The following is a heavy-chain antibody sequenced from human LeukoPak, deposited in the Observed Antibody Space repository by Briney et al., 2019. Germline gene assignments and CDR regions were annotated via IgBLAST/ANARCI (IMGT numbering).Heavy chain of an antibody. Sequence: PGRSLRLSCAASGFTFSSYGMHWVRQAPGKGLEWVAVIWYDGSNKYYADSVKGRFTISRDNSKNTLYLQMNSLRAEDTAVYYCAIDTRATPFDYWAQGTLVTVSS. J-gene: IGHJ4*02. CDR2: IWYDGSNK. CDR3: AIDTRATPFDY. V-gene: IGHV3-33*01. CDR1: GFTFSSYG. D-gene: IGHD1-26*01.